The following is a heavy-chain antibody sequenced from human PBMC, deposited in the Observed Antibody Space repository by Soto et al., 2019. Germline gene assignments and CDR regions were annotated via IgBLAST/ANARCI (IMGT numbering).Heavy chain of an antibody. Sequence: QVQLQESGPGLVKPSETLSLTCTVSGGSISSYYWSWIRQPPGKGLEWIGCIYYSGSTNYNPSLKSRVTISVDPSKNQFSLKLSSVTAADTAVYYCARVSMVRGVIYYYGMDVWGQGTTVTVSS. CDR2: IYYSGST. CDR3: ARVSMVRGVIYYYGMDV. J-gene: IGHJ6*02. CDR1: GGSISSYY. D-gene: IGHD3-10*01. V-gene: IGHV4-59*01.